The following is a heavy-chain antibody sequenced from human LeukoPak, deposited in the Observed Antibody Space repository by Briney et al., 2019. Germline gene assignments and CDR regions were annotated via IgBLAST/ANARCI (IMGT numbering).Heavy chain of an antibody. J-gene: IGHJ4*02. D-gene: IGHD5-18*01. V-gene: IGHV4-4*07. CDR3: ARAGYSYGTGYYFDY. CDR2: IYTSGST. Sequence: SETLSLTCTVSGGSISSYYWSWIRQPAGKGLEWIGRIYTSGSTNYNPSLKSRVTISLDTSKNQFSLKLSSVTAADAAVYYCARAGYSYGTGYYFDYWGQGALVTVPS. CDR1: GGSISSYY.